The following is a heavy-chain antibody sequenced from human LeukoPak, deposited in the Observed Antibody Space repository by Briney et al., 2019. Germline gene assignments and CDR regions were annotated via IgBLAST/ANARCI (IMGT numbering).Heavy chain of an antibody. CDR2: IRPSGSA. CDR3: ARGSGSGGRDWFDP. D-gene: IGHD3-10*01. CDR1: GYTFTSYY. Sequence: GASLKASCEASGYTFTSYYVHWVRQAPGQGLEYMGIIRPSGSAAYAQKFQGRVTMTRDTSISTAYMELSSLRSEDTAVYYCARGSGSGGRDWFDPWGQGTLVTVSS. J-gene: IGHJ5*02. V-gene: IGHV1-46*01.